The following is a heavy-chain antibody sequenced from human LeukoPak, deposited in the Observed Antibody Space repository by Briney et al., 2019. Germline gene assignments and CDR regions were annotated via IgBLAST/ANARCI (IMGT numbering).Heavy chain of an antibody. CDR3: AREISTTVTHKQADY. CDR1: GGTLSSYA. D-gene: IGHD4-17*01. V-gene: IGHV1-69*04. Sequence: GASVTVSCTASGGTLSSYAISWVRQAPGQGLEWMGRIIPILGIANYAQKFQGRVTITADKSTRTAYMELSSLRSENTAVYYCAREISTTVTHKQADYWGQGTLATVSS. J-gene: IGHJ4*02. CDR2: IIPILGIA.